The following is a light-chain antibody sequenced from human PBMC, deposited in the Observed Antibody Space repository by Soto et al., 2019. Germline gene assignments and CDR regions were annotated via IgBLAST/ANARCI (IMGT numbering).Light chain of an antibody. CDR3: SSYTSSSTLLYV. J-gene: IGLJ1*01. V-gene: IGLV2-14*01. CDR1: SSDVVGYNY. Sequence: QSVLTQPAPVSGSPGQSITLSCTGTSSDVVGYNYVSWYQQHPGKAPKLMIYDVSNRPSGVSNRFSGSKSGNTASLTISGLQAEDEADYYCSSYTSSSTLLYVFGTGTKVTVL. CDR2: DVS.